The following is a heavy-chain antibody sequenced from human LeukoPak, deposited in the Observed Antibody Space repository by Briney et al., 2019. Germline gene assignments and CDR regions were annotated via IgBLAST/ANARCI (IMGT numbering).Heavy chain of an antibody. D-gene: IGHD6-19*01. CDR1: GFTFSSYA. CDR2: ISYDGSNK. CDR3: ASDGESGQWLYYVDY. J-gene: IGHJ4*02. V-gene: IGHV3-30*04. Sequence: GGSLRLSCAASGFTFSSYAMHWVRQAPGKGLEWVAVISYDGSNKYYADSVKGRFTISRDNSKNTLYLQMNSLRAEDTAVYYCASDGESGQWLYYVDYWGQGTLVTVSS.